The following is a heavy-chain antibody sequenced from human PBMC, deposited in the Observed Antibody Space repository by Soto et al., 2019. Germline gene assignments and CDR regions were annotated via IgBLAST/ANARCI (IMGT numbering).Heavy chain of an antibody. D-gene: IGHD3-9*01. CDR2: IIPIFGTA. CDR3: ARTYYDILTGPDN. V-gene: IGHV1-69*13. Sequence: ASVKVSCKASGGTFSSYAISWVRQAPGQGLEWMGGIIPIFGTANYAQKFQGRVTITADESTSTAYMELSSLRSEDTAVYYCARTYYDILTGPDNWGHGTLVTVSS. J-gene: IGHJ4*01. CDR1: GGTFSSYA.